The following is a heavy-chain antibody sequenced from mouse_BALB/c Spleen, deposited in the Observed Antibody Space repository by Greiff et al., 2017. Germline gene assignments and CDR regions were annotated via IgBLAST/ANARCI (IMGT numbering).Heavy chain of an antibody. D-gene: IGHD2-10*02. V-gene: IGHV5-4*02. CDR2: ISDGGSYT. CDR1: GFTFSDYY. J-gene: IGHJ3*01. CDR3: AREYGNYGFAY. Sequence: EVKLQESGGGLVKPGGSLKLSCAASGFTFSDYYMYWVRQTPEKRLEWVATISDGGSYTYYPDSVKGRFTISRDNAKNNLYLQMSSLKSEDTAMYYCAREYGNYGFAYWGQGTLVTVSA.